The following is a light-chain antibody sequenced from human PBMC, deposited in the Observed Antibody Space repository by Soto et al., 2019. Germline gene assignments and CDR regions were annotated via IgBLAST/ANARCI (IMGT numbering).Light chain of an antibody. Sequence: EIVLTQSPGTLSLSPGERATLSCRASQSVSSSYLAWYQQKPGQAPRLLIYVASSRATCIPDRFSGSGSGTVFTLTIRRLEPEDFAVYYCQQYGSSPGTFGQGTKVEIK. J-gene: IGKJ1*01. V-gene: IGKV3-20*01. CDR1: QSVSSSY. CDR2: VAS. CDR3: QQYGSSPGT.